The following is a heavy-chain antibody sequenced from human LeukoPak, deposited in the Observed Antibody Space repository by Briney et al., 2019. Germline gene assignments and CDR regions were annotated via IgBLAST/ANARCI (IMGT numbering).Heavy chain of an antibody. CDR1: GFTFSTYG. J-gene: IGHJ4*02. D-gene: IGHD3-10*02. Sequence: GGSLRLSCAASGFTFSTYGMTWVRQAPGKGLEWISTTNSGGTTTYYAESVKGRFTISRDNFKNALYLQMSSLRVEDTAIYYCAKQSYARSLGEGGPGTLVTVSS. CDR2: TNSGGTTT. V-gene: IGHV3-23*01. CDR3: AKQSYARSLGE.